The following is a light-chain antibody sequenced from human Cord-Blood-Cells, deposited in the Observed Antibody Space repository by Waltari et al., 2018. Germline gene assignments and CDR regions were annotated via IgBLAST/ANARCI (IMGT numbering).Light chain of an antibody. CDR1: QSVLYSANNKNY. CDR3: QQYYSASPWT. CDR2: WAS. Sequence: DIVMTQSPDSLAVSLGERATINCKSSQSVLYSANNKNYLAWYQQKPVQPPKLLIYWASTRDSGVPDRFSGSGSVTDFTLTISSLQAEDVAVYYSQQYYSASPWTFGQGTKVEIK. V-gene: IGKV4-1*01. J-gene: IGKJ1*01.